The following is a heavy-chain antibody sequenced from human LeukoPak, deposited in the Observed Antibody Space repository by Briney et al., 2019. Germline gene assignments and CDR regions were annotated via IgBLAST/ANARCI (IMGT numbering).Heavy chain of an antibody. CDR3: ARDHGRFVAANYYYYGMDV. CDR2: ISYHESNK. CDR1: GFTFSSYS. V-gene: IGHV3-30-3*01. J-gene: IGHJ6*02. D-gene: IGHD2-15*01. Sequence: GGSLRLSCTASGFTFSSYSLYWVRQAPGKGLECVAAISYHESNKYYADSVKGRFTISRDNSKNTLYLQMNSLRAEDTAVYYCARDHGRFVAANYYYYGMDVWGQGTTVTVSS.